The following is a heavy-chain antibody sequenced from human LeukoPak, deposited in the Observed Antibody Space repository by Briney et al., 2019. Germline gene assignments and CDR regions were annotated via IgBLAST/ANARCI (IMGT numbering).Heavy chain of an antibody. J-gene: IGHJ6*02. CDR3: ARDRYRSGCMDV. CDR2: MYADGSA. Sequence: GGSLRLSCAASGLTVGINYMSWVRQAPGKGLEWVSFMYADGSADYADSVKGRFTISRDNSKNTLYLQMNTLRAEDTAIYYRARDRYRSGCMDVWGQGTTVTVS. D-gene: IGHD6-19*01. CDR1: GLTVGINY. V-gene: IGHV3-53*01.